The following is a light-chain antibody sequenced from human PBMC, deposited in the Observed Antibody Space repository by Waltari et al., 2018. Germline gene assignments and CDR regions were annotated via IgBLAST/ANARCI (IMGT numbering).Light chain of an antibody. V-gene: IGKV3-15*01. CDR1: QNVGTS. Sequence: EIVVTQPPATLSVSPGERVPLSCRASQNVGTSLAWYQQKPGQTPRLLIFGAYSRASGVPARFSGSGSGTDFTLAISSLQSEDFAVYYCQQYEDWPRHSFGGGTKVQIE. CDR2: GAY. CDR3: QQYEDWPRHS. J-gene: IGKJ4*01.